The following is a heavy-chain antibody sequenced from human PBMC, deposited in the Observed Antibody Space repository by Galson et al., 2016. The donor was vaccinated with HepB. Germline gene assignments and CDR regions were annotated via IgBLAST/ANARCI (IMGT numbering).Heavy chain of an antibody. CDR1: GFTFSNYW. Sequence: SLRLSCAASGFTFSNYWLSWVRQAPGKGLEWVANMNQDGSEKYFVDSVKGRFTISRDNAQNSVYLQMNSLRAEDTAVYYCARTYGPFDLWGQGTLVIVSS. CDR3: ARTYGPFDL. V-gene: IGHV3-7*01. CDR2: MNQDGSEK. D-gene: IGHD3-16*01. J-gene: IGHJ5*02.